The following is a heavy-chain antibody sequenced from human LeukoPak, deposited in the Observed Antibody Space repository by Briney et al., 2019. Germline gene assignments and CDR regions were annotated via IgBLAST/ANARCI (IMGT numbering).Heavy chain of an antibody. V-gene: IGHV1-46*01. CDR3: ARAEGYFDWLLPFDP. CDR2: INPSGGST. Sequence: GASVKVSCKASGYTFTSYYMHWVRQAPGQGLEWMGIINPSGGSTSYAQKFQGRVTMTRDTSTSTVYMELSSLRSEDTAVYYCARAEGYFDWLLPFDPWGQGTLVTVPS. J-gene: IGHJ5*02. D-gene: IGHD3-9*01. CDR1: GYTFTSYY.